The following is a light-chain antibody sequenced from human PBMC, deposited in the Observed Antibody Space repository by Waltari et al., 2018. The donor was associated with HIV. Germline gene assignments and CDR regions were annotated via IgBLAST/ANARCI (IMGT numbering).Light chain of an antibody. CDR2: KDT. Sequence: SYELTQPPSVSVSPGQTARILCSGDAMPTHYAYWYQQRAGQAPVLLIYKDTERPSGIPQRFSGSSSGTTVTLTISGVQAEDEADYYCQSADNSGSYSVVFGGGTKLSVL. CDR3: QSADNSGSYSVV. CDR1: AMPTHY. J-gene: IGLJ2*01. V-gene: IGLV3-25*03.